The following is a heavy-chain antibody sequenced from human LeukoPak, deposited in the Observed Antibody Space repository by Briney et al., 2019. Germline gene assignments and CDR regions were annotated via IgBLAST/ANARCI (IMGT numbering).Heavy chain of an antibody. CDR2: ISGNGDGT. V-gene: IGHV3-23*01. CDR3: AKEGYYGSGSFPDS. D-gene: IGHD3-10*01. CDR1: GFTFSTYA. J-gene: IGHJ4*02. Sequence: PGGSLRLSCAATGFTFSTYAMTWVRQAPGKGLEWVSFISGNGDGTYYADSVEGRFTVSRDNAENRLYLQMNSLRAEDTAVYYCAKEGYYGSGSFPDSWGQGALVTVSS.